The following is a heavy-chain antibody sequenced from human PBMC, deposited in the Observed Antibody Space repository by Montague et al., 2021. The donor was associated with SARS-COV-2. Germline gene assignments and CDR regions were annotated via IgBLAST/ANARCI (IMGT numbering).Heavy chain of an antibody. CDR3: ARGGSWLYYFDY. V-gene: IGHV6-1*01. J-gene: IGHJ4*02. Sequence: CAISGDSVSINSAAWSWIRQSPSRGLEWLRGTYYRSKWYNDYAVSVKSRITINPDPSKNQFSLQLNSVTPEDTAVYYCARGGSWLYYFDYWGQGTLVTVSS. CDR2: TYYRSKWYN. CDR1: GDSVSINSAA. D-gene: IGHD6-13*01.